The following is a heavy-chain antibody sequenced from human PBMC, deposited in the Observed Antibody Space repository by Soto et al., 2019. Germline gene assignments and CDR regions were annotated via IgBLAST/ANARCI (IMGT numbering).Heavy chain of an antibody. V-gene: IGHV3-23*01. Sequence: GGSLRLSCAASGFTFSSYAMSWVRQAPGKGLEWVSAISGSGGSTYYADSVKGRFTISRDNSKNTLYLQMNSLRAEDTAVYYYGKEDSSGARCYSRWSYYDSSSYPPGAFYSWGQGTRVTVSS. CDR3: GKEDSSGARCYSRWSYYDSSSYPPGAFYS. CDR1: GFTFSSYA. CDR2: ISGSGGST. J-gene: IGHJ3*02. D-gene: IGHD3-22*01.